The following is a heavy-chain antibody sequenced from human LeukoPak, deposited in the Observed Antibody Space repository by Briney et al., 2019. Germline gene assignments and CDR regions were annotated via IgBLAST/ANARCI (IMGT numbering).Heavy chain of an antibody. CDR2: INSDGINT. CDR1: GFTFSNYW. CDR3: AIKAKGDY. V-gene: IGHV3-74*01. D-gene: IGHD3-10*01. J-gene: IGHJ4*02. Sequence: PGGSLRLSCAASGFTFSNYWMHWVRQAPGKGLVWVSRINSDGINTSYADSVKGRFTISRDNSKNTLYLQMNSLRAEDTAVYYSAIKAKGDYWGQGTLVTVSS.